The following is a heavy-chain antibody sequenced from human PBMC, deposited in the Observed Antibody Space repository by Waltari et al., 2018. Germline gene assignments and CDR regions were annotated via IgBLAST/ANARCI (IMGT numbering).Heavy chain of an antibody. CDR3: ARGRIVVGP. V-gene: IGHV4-59*01. J-gene: IGHJ5*02. Sequence: QVQLQESGPGPVKPSETLSLTCTVSGGSISGYYWSWIRQPPGKGLEWIGYIHYTGSTTFNPSLKSRVTISVDTSKNQFSLNLSSLTAADTAVYYCARGRIVVGPWGQGTLVTVSS. D-gene: IGHD2-15*01. CDR1: GGSISGYY. CDR2: IHYTGST.